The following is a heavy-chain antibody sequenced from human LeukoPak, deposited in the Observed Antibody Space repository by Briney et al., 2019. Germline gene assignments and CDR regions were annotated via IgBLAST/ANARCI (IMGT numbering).Heavy chain of an antibody. CDR2: IKQDESEK. V-gene: IGHV3-7*01. Sequence: GGSLRLSCQASGFTFSSYWMSWVRQAPGKGLEWVANIKQDESEKYYVDSVKGRFTISRDNAKNSLYLQMNSLRAEDTAVYYCARLSDSISCFGFDIWGQGTTVTVSS. D-gene: IGHD2-2*01. CDR3: ARLSDSISCFGFDI. CDR1: GFTFSSYW. J-gene: IGHJ3*02.